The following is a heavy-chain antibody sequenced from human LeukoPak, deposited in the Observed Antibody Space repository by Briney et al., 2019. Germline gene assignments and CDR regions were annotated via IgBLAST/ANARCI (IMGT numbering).Heavy chain of an antibody. Sequence: SETLSLTCAVYGGSFSGYYWSWIRQPAGKGLEWIGRIYTSGSTNYNPSLKSRVTISLDTSKNQFSLKLSSVTAADTAVYYCANSIDFDYGDYYFDYWGQGALVTISS. J-gene: IGHJ4*02. V-gene: IGHV4-59*10. CDR2: IYTSGST. D-gene: IGHD4-17*01. CDR1: GGSFSGYY. CDR3: ANSIDFDYGDYYFDY.